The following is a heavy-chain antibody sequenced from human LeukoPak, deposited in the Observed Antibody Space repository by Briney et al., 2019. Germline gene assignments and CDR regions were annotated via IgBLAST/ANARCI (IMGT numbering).Heavy chain of an antibody. Sequence: GASVKVSCKASGYTFTGYYMHWVRQAPGQGLEWMGWINPNSGGTNYAQKFQGRVTTTRDTSISTAYMELSRLRSDDTAVYYCARDRIRGTYCSSTSCYTLAYWGQGTLVTVSS. CDR3: ARDRIRGTYCSSTSCYTLAY. D-gene: IGHD2-2*02. V-gene: IGHV1-2*02. J-gene: IGHJ4*02. CDR2: INPNSGGT. CDR1: GYTFTGYY.